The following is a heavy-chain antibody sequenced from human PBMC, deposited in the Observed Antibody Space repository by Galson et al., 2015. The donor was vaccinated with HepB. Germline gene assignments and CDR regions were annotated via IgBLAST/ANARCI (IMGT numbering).Heavy chain of an antibody. D-gene: IGHD6-13*01. Sequence: SLRLSCAASGFTFSSYAMSWVRQAPGKGLEWVSAISGSGGSTYYADSVKGRFTISRDNSKNTLYLQMNSLRAEDTAVYYCAKSIAAAAYYYYGMDVWGQGTTVTVSS. CDR2: ISGSGGST. J-gene: IGHJ6*02. CDR3: AKSIAAAAYYYYGMDV. V-gene: IGHV3-23*01. CDR1: GFTFSSYA.